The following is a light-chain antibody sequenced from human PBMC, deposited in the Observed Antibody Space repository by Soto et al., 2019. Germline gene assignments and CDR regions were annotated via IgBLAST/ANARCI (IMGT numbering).Light chain of an antibody. CDR2: GAS. CDR3: QHYNDWPPMYT. Sequence: EIVMTQSPDTLSMSPGERATLSCRASQSVGSKLVWYQQKPGQAPRLLIYGASTRATGIPARFSGSGSGTEFTLTISSLQSEAFAVYFCQHYNDWPPMYTFGQGTKLEIK. V-gene: IGKV3-15*01. J-gene: IGKJ2*01. CDR1: QSVGSK.